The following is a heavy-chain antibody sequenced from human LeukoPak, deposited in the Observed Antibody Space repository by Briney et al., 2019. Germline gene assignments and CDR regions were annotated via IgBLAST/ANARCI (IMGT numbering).Heavy chain of an antibody. CDR1: GFTFSSYA. V-gene: IGHV3-30*04. CDR3: AKELTRPNRPVAGLNY. Sequence: PGRSLRLSCAASGFTFSSYAMHWVRQAPGKGLEWVAIISYDGSNKYYPDSVKGRFTISRDDSKNTLYLQMNSLRTEDTAVYYCAKELTRPNRPVAGLNYWGQGTLVTVSS. J-gene: IGHJ4*02. CDR2: ISYDGSNK. D-gene: IGHD6-19*01.